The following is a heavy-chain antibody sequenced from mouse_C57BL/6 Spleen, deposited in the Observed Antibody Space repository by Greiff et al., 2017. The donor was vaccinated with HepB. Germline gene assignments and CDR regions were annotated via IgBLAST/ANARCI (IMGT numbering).Heavy chain of an antibody. Sequence: EVMLVESGGGLVQPGGSLKLSCAASGFTFSDYYMYWVRQTPEKRLEWVAYISNGGGSTYYPDTVKGRFTISRDNAKNTLYLQMSRLKSEDTAMYYCARHNYYGSSPAWFAYWGQGTLVTVSA. CDR2: ISNGGGST. D-gene: IGHD1-1*01. CDR3: ARHNYYGSSPAWFAY. CDR1: GFTFSDYY. V-gene: IGHV5-12*01. J-gene: IGHJ3*01.